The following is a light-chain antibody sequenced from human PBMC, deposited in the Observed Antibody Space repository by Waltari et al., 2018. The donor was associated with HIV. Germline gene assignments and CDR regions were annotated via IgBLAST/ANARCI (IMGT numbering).Light chain of an antibody. CDR1: ALPQSS. CDR3: QSADSSGTYVV. CDR2: KDS. J-gene: IGLJ2*01. Sequence: SYELTQPPSVSVSPGQTARNPCSGDALPQSSASWYHQKPGQAPVLVIYKDSDRPSGIPERFSGSSSGTTVTLTISGVQAEDEADYYCQSADSSGTYVVFGGGTKLTVL. V-gene: IGLV3-25*03.